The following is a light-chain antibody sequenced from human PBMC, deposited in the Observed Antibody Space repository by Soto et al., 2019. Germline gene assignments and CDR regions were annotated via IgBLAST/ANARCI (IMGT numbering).Light chain of an antibody. CDR1: SSYIGGYNY. Sequence: QSALTQPASVSGSPGQSITISCTGTSSYIGGYNYVSWYQHHPGKAPKLMIYEVSNRPSGVSNRFSGSKSGNTASLTISGLQAEDEADYHCSSYTSRTTFVIFGGGTKLTVL. J-gene: IGLJ2*01. V-gene: IGLV2-14*01. CDR3: SSYTSRTTFVI. CDR2: EVS.